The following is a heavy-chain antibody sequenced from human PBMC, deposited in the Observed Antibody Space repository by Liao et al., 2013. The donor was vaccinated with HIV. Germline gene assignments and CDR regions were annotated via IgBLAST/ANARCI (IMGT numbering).Heavy chain of an antibody. Sequence: QVQLQESGPGLVKPSQTLSLTCTVSGGSISSGSYYWSWIRQPAGKGLEWIGRIYTSGSTNYNPSLKSRVTISVDTSKNQFSLKLSSVTAADTAVYYCASSPTVFDRWFDPWGQGTPGHRLL. V-gene: IGHV4-61*02. D-gene: IGHD4-11*01. CDR1: GGSISSGSYY. CDR2: IYTSGST. J-gene: IGHJ5*02. CDR3: ASSPTVFDRWFDP.